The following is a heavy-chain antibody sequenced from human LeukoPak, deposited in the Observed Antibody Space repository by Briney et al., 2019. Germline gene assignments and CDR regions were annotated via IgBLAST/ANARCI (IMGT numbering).Heavy chain of an antibody. V-gene: IGHV4-59*01. J-gene: IGHJ4*02. CDR3: ASSGDPLRPTNYFDY. CDR1: GGSISSYY. D-gene: IGHD3-10*01. CDR2: IYYSGST. Sequence: SETLSPTCTVSGGSISSYYWSWLRQPPGKGLEWIGYIYYSGSTNYNPSLKSRVTISVDTSKNQFSLKLSSVTAADTAVYYCASSGDPLRPTNYFDYWGQGTLVTVSS.